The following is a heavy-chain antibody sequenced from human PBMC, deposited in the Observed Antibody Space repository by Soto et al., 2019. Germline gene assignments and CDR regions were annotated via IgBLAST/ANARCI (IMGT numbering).Heavy chain of an antibody. V-gene: IGHV4-59*01. CDR2: IYASGAT. Sequence: ETLSLTCTVSVGSISTYYWSWIRQPPGGTLEWIGYIYASGATTYNPSLESRVTMSVDMPNNEFSLELTSLTAADTAVYYCARSHSFDGSIYHYYFDFWGQGTLVTVSS. CDR3: ARSHSFDGSIYHYYFDF. J-gene: IGHJ4*02. CDR1: VGSISTYY. D-gene: IGHD3-9*01.